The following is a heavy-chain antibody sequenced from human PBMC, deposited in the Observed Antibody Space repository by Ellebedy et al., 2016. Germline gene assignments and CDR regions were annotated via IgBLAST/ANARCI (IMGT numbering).Heavy chain of an antibody. Sequence: GGSLRLSCAASGFTFSSYAMHWVRQAPGKGLEWVAVISYDGSNKYYADSVKGRFTISRDNSKNTLYLQMNSLRAEDTAVYYCARGFGSWYIRYWGQGTLVTVSS. CDR2: ISYDGSNK. J-gene: IGHJ4*02. D-gene: IGHD6-13*01. V-gene: IGHV3-30-3*01. CDR3: ARGFGSWYIRY. CDR1: GFTFSSYA.